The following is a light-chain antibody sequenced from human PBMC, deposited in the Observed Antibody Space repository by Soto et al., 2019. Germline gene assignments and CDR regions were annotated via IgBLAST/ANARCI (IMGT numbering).Light chain of an antibody. Sequence: DLQMTQSPSTLSASVGDRVTITCRASQSISTWLAWYQQKPGKAPKLLIYKASTLESGVPSRFSGGGSGTEFTLTISSLQPDDFATYYCQQYDIYSTFGQGTKVEVK. CDR1: QSISTW. J-gene: IGKJ1*01. CDR2: KAS. CDR3: QQYDIYST. V-gene: IGKV1-5*03.